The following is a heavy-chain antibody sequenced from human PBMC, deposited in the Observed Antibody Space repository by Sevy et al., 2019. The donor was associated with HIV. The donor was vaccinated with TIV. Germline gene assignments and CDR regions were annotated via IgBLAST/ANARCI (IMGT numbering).Heavy chain of an antibody. J-gene: IGHJ6*02. CDR2: INPNSGGT. Sequence: ASVKVSCKASGYTFTGYYMHWVRQAPGQGLEWMGRINPNSGGTNYAQKFQGRVTMTRDTSISTAYMELSRLRSDDTAVYYCARDGEVVVVPAAHYYYGMDVWGQGTTVTVSS. CDR3: ARDGEVVVVPAAHYYYGMDV. V-gene: IGHV1-2*06. CDR1: GYTFTGYY. D-gene: IGHD2-2*01.